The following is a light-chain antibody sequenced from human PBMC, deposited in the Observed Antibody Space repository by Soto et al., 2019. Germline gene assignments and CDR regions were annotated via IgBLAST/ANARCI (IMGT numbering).Light chain of an antibody. CDR2: GAS. CDR3: QQYNSYSPT. CDR1: QGIINY. V-gene: IGKV1-9*01. Sequence: IQLTQTPSSLSASMGDRVTITCRASQGIINYLAWYQQKPGKAPKLLIYGASTLQGGVPSRFSGSGSETEFTLTISGLQPGDSATYYCQQYNSYSPTFGQGTKVDI. J-gene: IGKJ1*01.